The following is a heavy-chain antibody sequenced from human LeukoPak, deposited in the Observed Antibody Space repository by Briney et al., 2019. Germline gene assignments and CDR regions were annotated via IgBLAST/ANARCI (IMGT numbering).Heavy chain of an antibody. D-gene: IGHD6-13*01. CDR1: GYTFTGYY. CDR2: INPNSGGT. Sequence: ASVKVSCKASGYTFTGYYMHWVRQAPGQGLEWMGWINPNSGGTKYAQKFQGRVTMTRAHSISTAYMELSKLRSDDTAVYYCARVKGIAAAGNRYFDYWGQGTLVTVSS. J-gene: IGHJ4*02. CDR3: ARVKGIAAAGNRYFDY. V-gene: IGHV1-2*02.